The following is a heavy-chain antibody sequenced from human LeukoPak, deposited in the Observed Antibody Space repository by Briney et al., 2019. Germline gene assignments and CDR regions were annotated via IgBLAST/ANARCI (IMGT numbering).Heavy chain of an antibody. CDR2: INWNGGST. V-gene: IGHV3-20*04. J-gene: IGHJ6*04. D-gene: IGHD6-25*01. CDR1: GFTFDDYG. CDR3: ARNTRGYNGKMDV. Sequence: GGSLRLSCAASGFTFDDYGMSWVPQAPGKGLEWVSGINWNGGSTGYADSVKGRFTISRDNAKNSLYLQMNSLRAEDTALYYCARNTRGYNGKMDVWGKGTTVTVSS.